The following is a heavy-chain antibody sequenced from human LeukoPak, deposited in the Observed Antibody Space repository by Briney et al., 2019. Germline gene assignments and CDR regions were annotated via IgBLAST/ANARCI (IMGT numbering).Heavy chain of an antibody. CDR2: IYYSGST. V-gene: IGHV4-59*01. CDR1: GGSISSYY. CDR3: ARLTVPLRFDP. Sequence: PSETLSLTCTVSGGSISSYYWSWIRQPPGKGLEWIGYIYYSGSTNYNPSLKSRVTISVDTSKNQFSLKLNSVSAADTAVYYCARLTVPLRFDPWGRGTLVTVSS. J-gene: IGHJ5*02. D-gene: IGHD2-2*01.